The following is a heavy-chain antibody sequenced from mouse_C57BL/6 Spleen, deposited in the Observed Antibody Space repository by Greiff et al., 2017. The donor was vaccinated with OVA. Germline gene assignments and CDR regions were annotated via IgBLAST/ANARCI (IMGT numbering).Heavy chain of an antibody. J-gene: IGHJ3*01. CDR1: GFNIKDYY. CDR3: AREVNAWFAY. V-gene: IGHV14-2*01. CDR2: IDPEDGET. Sequence: VQLQQSGAELVKPGASVTLSCTASGFNIKDYYMHWVKQRTEQGLEWIGRIDPEDGETKYAPKFPGKATITADKSSNTAYLQLSRLKSEDTAVYYCAREVNAWFAYWGQGTLVTVSA.